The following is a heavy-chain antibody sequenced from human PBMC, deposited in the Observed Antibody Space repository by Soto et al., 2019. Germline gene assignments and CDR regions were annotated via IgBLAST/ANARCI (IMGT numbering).Heavy chain of an antibody. CDR2: ISGSGGST. Sequence: EVQLLESGGGLVQPGGSLRLSCTASGFTFSSYAMNWVRQAPGKGLEWVSVISGSGGSTYYADSVKGRFTISRDNSKNTLYLQMNSLRAEDTAVYYCASRTSGWYFDYWGQGTLVTFSS. J-gene: IGHJ4*02. D-gene: IGHD6-19*01. V-gene: IGHV3-23*01. CDR1: GFTFSSYA. CDR3: ASRTSGWYFDY.